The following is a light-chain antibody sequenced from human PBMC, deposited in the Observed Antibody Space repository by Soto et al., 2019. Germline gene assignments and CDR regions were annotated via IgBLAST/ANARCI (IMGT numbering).Light chain of an antibody. CDR3: QQYGSSRCT. CDR2: GAS. V-gene: IGKV3-20*01. CDR1: QSVSSSY. J-gene: IGKJ1*01. Sequence: EIVLTQSPGTLSLSPGERATLSCRASQSVSSSYSAWYKQKPGQAPRLLIYGASSRATGIPARFSGSGSGTDFTLTISRLEPEDVAVYYCQQYGSSRCTFGQGTKLEIK.